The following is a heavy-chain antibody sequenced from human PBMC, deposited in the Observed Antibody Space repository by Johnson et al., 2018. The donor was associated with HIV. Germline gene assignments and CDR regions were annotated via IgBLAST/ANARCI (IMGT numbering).Heavy chain of an antibody. V-gene: IGHV3-9*01. J-gene: IGHJ3*02. CDR2: ISWNSGSI. CDR1: GFTFDDYA. CDR3: ARRGLANAFDI. D-gene: IGHD3-10*01. Sequence: VESGGGLVQPGRSLRLSCAASGFTFDDYAMHWVRQAPGKGLEWVSGISWNSGSIGYADSVKGRFTISSDNAKNSLYLQMNSLRAEDTAVYYCARRGLANAFDIWGQGTMVTVSS.